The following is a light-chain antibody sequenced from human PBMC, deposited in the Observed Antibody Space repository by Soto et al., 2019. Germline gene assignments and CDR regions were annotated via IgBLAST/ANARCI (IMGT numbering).Light chain of an antibody. CDR2: AAS. CDR1: QSISSH. J-gene: IGKJ1*01. CDR3: QQSYSSPPT. V-gene: IGKV1-39*01. Sequence: DIPLTQSPSTLSASVGDRVTITCRASQSISSHLNWYQQKPGKAPKLLIFAASSLQSGVPSRFSGSRSGPDFTLTINSLQPEDFATYYCQQSYSSPPTFGQGTKVDNK.